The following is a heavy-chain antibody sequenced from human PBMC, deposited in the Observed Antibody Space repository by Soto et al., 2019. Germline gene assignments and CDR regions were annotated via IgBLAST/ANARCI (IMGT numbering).Heavy chain of an antibody. CDR1: GFTFSSHA. CDR3: AKVYGPVG. V-gene: IGHV3-23*01. Sequence: EVQLLESGGGLVQPGESLRLSCAASGFTFSSHAMTWVRHAPGKGLEWVSLISGSGSNTLYADSVKGRFTISRDNSKNTLDLQMNGMRDEDTAVYYCAKVYGPVGWGQGTLVSVSS. CDR2: ISGSGSNT. J-gene: IGHJ4*02. D-gene: IGHD1-26*01.